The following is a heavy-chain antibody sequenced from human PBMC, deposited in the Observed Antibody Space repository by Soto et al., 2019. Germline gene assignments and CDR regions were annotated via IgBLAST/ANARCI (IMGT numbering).Heavy chain of an antibody. V-gene: IGHV3-23*01. D-gene: IGHD3-22*01. CDR1: GYTFSSYA. CDR3: AKRSEYYDTGYYFDC. CDR2: ISGSGATT. J-gene: IGHJ4*01. Sequence: GGSLRLSCAASGYTFSSYAMSWVRQAPGQGLEWVSSISGSGATTYHADSVKGRFTISRDNSKNMVYLQMNGLRAEDTAVYYCAKRSEYYDTGYYFDCWGHGTLVTVSS.